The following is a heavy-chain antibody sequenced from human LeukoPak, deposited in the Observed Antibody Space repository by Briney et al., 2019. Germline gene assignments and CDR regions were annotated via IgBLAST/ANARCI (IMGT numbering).Heavy chain of an antibody. CDR3: ARDRYAVRGVIDY. CDR1: GFTFNRYW. CDR2: IKQDGSEK. V-gene: IGHV3-7*01. J-gene: IGHJ4*02. D-gene: IGHD3-10*01. Sequence: GGSLRLSCAASGFTFNRYWMTWVRQAPGKGLEWVANIKQDGSEKYYVDSVKGRFAISRDNAKNSMYLQMNSRRAEDTAVYYCARDRYAVRGVIDYWGQGTLVTVSS.